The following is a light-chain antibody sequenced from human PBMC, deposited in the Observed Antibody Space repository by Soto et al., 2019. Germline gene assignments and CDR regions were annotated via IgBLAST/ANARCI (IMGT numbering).Light chain of an antibody. V-gene: IGLV1-36*01. CDR1: PSNIGSNA. CDR3: AVWDDTLNAVV. J-gene: IGLJ2*01. CDR2: YDD. Sequence: QSVLTQPPSVSEAPRQTVTISCSGSPSNIGSNAVNWYQRLPGEAPKLLVYYDDLLPSGVSDRFSGSKSVTSASLAISGLHSEDEADYYCAVWDDTLNAVVFGGGTKLTVL.